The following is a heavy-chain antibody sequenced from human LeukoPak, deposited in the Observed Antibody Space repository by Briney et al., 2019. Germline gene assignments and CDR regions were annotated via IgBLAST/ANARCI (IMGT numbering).Heavy chain of an antibody. CDR2: IYTSGST. CDR3: AVGGSLTWFDP. V-gene: IGHV4-4*07. CDR1: GGSISSYY. Sequence: SETLSLTCTVSGGSISSYYWSWIRQPAGKGLEWIGRIYTSGSTNYNPSLKSRVTISVDTSKNQFSLKLSSVTAADTAVYYCAVGGSLTWFDPWGQGTLVTVSS. D-gene: IGHD1-26*01. J-gene: IGHJ5*02.